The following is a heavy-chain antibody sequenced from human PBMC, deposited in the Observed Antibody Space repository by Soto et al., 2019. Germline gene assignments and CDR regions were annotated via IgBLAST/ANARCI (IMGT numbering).Heavy chain of an antibody. Sequence: GGSLRLSCAASGFTFSNAWMSWVRQAPGKGLEWVGRIKSKTDGGTTDYAAPVKGRFTTSRDDSKNTLYLQMNSLKTEDTAVYYCTTEPSIVVVVAATDFDYWGQGTLVTVSS. D-gene: IGHD2-15*01. J-gene: IGHJ4*02. CDR1: GFTFSNAW. V-gene: IGHV3-15*01. CDR2: IKSKTDGGTT. CDR3: TTEPSIVVVVAATDFDY.